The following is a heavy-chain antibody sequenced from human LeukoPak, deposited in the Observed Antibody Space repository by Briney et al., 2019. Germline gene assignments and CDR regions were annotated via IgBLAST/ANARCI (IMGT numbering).Heavy chain of an antibody. CDR3: ARQKWLVHNWFDP. D-gene: IGHD6-19*01. CDR1: GGSISISSYY. Sequence: SETLSLTCTVSGGSISISSYYWGWIRQPPGKRLEWIGRIYYSGSSYYNPSLKSRVTISVDTSKNQFSLKLRSVTAADTAVYYCARQKWLVHNWFDPWGQGTLVTVSS. J-gene: IGHJ5*02. CDR2: IYYSGSS. V-gene: IGHV4-39*01.